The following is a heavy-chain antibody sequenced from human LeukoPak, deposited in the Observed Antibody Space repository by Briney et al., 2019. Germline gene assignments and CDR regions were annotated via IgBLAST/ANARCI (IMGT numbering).Heavy chain of an antibody. D-gene: IGHD5-18*01. Sequence: PSETLSLTCSVSGGSITTSFYCNCLRQPPGEGLEWIGSTHYSGSNSYNPSLSSRVSMSGDTSRHQCFLRLTSVTAADTAVYYCTRRDSPTKWFDPWGQGTLVTVSS. V-gene: IGHV4-39*01. CDR1: GGSITTSFY. CDR2: THYSGSN. CDR3: TRRDSPTKWFDP. J-gene: IGHJ5*02.